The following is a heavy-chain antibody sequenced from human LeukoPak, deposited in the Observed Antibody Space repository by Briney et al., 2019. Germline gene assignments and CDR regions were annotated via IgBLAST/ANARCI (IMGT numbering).Heavy chain of an antibody. V-gene: IGHV4-59*01. CDR2: IYYSGST. D-gene: IGHD3-3*01. J-gene: IGHJ4*02. Sequence: SETLSLTCTVSGGSISSYYWSWIRQPPGKGLEWIGYIYYSGSTNYNPSLKSRVTISVDTSKNQFSLKLSSVTAADTAVYYCAMVVIFGVANYWGQGTLVTVSS. CDR3: AMVVIFGVANY. CDR1: GGSISSYY.